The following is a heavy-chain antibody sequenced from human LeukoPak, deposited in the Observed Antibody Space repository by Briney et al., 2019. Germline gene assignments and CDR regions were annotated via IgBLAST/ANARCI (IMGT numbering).Heavy chain of an antibody. CDR2: FDPEDGET. CDR3: ATGYRYCSGGSCYSHADY. J-gene: IGHJ4*02. CDR1: GYTLTELS. V-gene: IGHV1-24*01. D-gene: IGHD2-15*01. Sequence: ASVKVSCKVSGYTLTELSMHWVRQAPGKGLEWMGSFDPEDGETIYAQKFQGRVTMTEDTSTDTAYMELSSLRSEDTAVYYCATGYRYCSGGSCYSHADYWGQGTLVTVSS.